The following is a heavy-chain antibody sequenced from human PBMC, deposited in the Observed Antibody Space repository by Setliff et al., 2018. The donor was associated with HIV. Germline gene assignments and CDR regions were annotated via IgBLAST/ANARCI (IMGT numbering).Heavy chain of an antibody. Sequence: GGSLRLSCAASGFTFDDYAMHWVRQAPGKGLEWVSGISWNSGSIGYADSVKGRFTISRDNAKNSLYLQMNSLRAEDTALYYCAKDLRLGELSFDYWGQGTLVTVSS. CDR3: AKDLRLGELSFDY. D-gene: IGHD3-16*02. V-gene: IGHV3-9*01. CDR2: ISWNSGSI. CDR1: GFTFDDYA. J-gene: IGHJ4*02.